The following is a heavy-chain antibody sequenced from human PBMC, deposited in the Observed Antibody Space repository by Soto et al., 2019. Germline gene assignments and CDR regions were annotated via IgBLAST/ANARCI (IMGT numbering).Heavy chain of an antibody. CDR1: GGSISSSSYY. D-gene: IGHD3-10*02. V-gene: IGHV4-39*01. CDR2: IYYSGST. J-gene: IGHJ6*03. Sequence: PSETLSLTCTVSGGSISSSSYYWGWIRQPPGKGLEWIGSIYYSGSTYYNPSLKSRVTISVDTSKNQFSLKLSSVTAADTAVYYCARQRVFGAYYYYMDVWGKGTTVTVSS. CDR3: ARQRVFGAYYYYMDV.